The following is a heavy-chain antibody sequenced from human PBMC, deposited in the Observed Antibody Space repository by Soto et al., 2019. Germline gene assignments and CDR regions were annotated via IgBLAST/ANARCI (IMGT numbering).Heavy chain of an antibody. CDR2: IYWDDDK. CDR1: GFSLSTSGVG. V-gene: IGHV2-5*02. CDR3: ARGGSVTSFDY. D-gene: IGHD4-17*01. J-gene: IGHJ4*02. Sequence: QITLKESGPTLVKPTQTLTLTCTFSGFSLSTSGVGVGWIRQPPGKALEWLALIYWDDDKRYSPSLKSRLTIPKDTSTNQVVLTMTNMDPVDTATYFCARGGSVTSFDYWGQGTLVTVSS.